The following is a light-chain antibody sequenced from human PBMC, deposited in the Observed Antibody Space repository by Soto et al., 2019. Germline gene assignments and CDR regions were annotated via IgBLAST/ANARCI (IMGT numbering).Light chain of an antibody. CDR1: SSNIGSNT. CDR2: SNN. CDR3: AAWDDSMNGYV. V-gene: IGLV1-44*01. J-gene: IGLJ1*01. Sequence: QSVLTQPPSASGTPGRRVTISCSGSSSNIGSNTVNWYQQLPGTAPKLLIYSNNQRPSGVPDRFSGSKSGTSASLAISGLQSEDEDDYYCAAWDDSMNGYVFGTGTKVTV.